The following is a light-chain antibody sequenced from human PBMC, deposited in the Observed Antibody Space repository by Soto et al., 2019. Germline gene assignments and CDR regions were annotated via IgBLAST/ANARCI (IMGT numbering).Light chain of an antibody. CDR2: EVR. Sequence: QSVLTQPASVSGSAGQSITISCSGTMRDVGAYNLVSWYQQHPGTAPKLIIYEVRNRPSGISPRFYGSRSGNTASLTISGLQSEDEAHSYCRASTARSTLVLGGGTQVTVL. CDR3: RASTARSTLV. CDR1: MRDVGAYNL. V-gene: IGLV2-14*01. J-gene: IGLJ3*02.